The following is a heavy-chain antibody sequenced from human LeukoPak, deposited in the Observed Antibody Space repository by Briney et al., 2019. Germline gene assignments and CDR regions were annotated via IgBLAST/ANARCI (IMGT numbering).Heavy chain of an antibody. Sequence: GGSLRLSCAASGFTFSSYAMSWVRLAPGKGLEWVSTISGSGGDTYSADSVKGRFTVSRDNSKNTLYLQMNSLRAEDTAVYYCAKGRDVRSLSLVDYWGQGTLVTVSS. CDR2: ISGSGGDT. CDR1: GFTFSSYA. J-gene: IGHJ4*02. V-gene: IGHV3-23*01. CDR3: AKGRDVRSLSLVDY. D-gene: IGHD4-17*01.